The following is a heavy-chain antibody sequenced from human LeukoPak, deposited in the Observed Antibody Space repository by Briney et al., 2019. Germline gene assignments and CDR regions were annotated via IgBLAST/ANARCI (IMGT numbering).Heavy chain of an antibody. CDR1: GFTFSSYG. CDR3: TRGGIVGATKRLVLDY. J-gene: IGHJ4*02. Sequence: GGSLRLSCAACGFTFSSYGMHWVRQAPGKGLEWVAVIWYDGSNKYYADSVKGRFTISRDNSKNTLYLQMNSLRAEDTAVYYCTRGGIVGATKRLVLDYWGQGTLVTVSS. V-gene: IGHV3-33*01. D-gene: IGHD1-26*01. CDR2: IWYDGSNK.